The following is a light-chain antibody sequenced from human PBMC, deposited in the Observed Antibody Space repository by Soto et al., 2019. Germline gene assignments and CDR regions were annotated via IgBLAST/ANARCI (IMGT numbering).Light chain of an antibody. V-gene: IGKV1-5*01. CDR1: QSISSW. CDR3: QQFNSEYT. CDR2: DAS. Sequence: DIQMTQSPSTLSASVGDRVTITCRASQSISSWLAWYQQKPGKAPKLLIYDASSLESVVPSRFSGSGSRTEFTLAISSLQPDDFASYYCQQFNSEYTFGQGTKVEIK. J-gene: IGKJ1*01.